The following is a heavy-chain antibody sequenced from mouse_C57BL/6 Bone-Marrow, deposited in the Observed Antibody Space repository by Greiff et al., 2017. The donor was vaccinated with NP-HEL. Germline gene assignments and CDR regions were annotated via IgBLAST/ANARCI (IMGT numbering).Heavy chain of an antibody. J-gene: IGHJ2*01. CDR2: IDPSDSYT. D-gene: IGHD4-1*01. Sequence: QVQLKQPGAELVMPGASVKLSCKASGYTFTSYWMHWVKQRPGQGLEWIGEIDPSDSYTKYNQKFKGKSTLTVDKSSSTAYMQLSSLTSEDSAVYYCAREGNWAYYFDYWGQGTTLTVSS. CDR1: GYTFTSYW. CDR3: AREGNWAYYFDY. V-gene: IGHV1-69*01.